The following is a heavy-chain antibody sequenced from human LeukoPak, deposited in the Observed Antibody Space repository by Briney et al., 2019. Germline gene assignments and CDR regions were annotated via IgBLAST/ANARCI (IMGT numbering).Heavy chain of an antibody. J-gene: IGHJ3*02. CDR3: ARGETEETGTRPDAFDI. CDR2: INPNSGGT. Sequence: GASVKVSCKASGYTFTGYYLHWVRQAPGQGLDWMGWINPNSGGTKYAQKFQGRVTMTRDTSISTAYMELTRLRSDDTAVYYCARGETEETGTRPDAFDIWGQGTMVTVSS. D-gene: IGHD6-13*01. V-gene: IGHV1-2*02. CDR1: GYTFTGYY.